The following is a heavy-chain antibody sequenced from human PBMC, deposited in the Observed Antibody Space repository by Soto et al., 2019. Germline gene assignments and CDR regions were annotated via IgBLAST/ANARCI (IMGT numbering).Heavy chain of an antibody. Sequence: PSKTISLTCALSGDSVSSTSAAWNWIRQSPSRGLEWLGRTYYRSKWYNDYAVSVKSRITINPDTSKNQFSLQLNSVTPEDTAVYYCARAFYLLDDFWIYGMDVWGQGAKVTVSS. CDR1: GDSVSSTSAA. CDR3: ARAFYLLDDFWIYGMDV. J-gene: IGHJ6*02. D-gene: IGHD3-3*01. V-gene: IGHV6-1*01. CDR2: TYYRSKWYN.